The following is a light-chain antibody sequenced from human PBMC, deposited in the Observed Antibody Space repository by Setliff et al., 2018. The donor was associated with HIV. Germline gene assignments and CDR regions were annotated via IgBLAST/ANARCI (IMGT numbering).Light chain of an antibody. CDR3: SSYRNSDPFYV. Sequence: QSALAQPASVSGSPGQSITISCTGTSSDVGGYNFFSWYQQHPDKAPKVLIYDVTHRPSGVSSRFSGSKSGKTASLTISGLQAEDEADYFCSSYRNSDPFYVFGTGTKVTVL. CDR1: SSDVGGYNF. V-gene: IGLV2-14*03. CDR2: DVT. J-gene: IGLJ1*01.